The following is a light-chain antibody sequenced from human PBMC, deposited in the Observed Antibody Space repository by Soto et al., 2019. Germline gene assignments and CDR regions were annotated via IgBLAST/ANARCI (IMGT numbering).Light chain of an antibody. J-gene: IGLJ2*01. CDR3: AAWDDSLNGVV. Sequence: QSVLTQPPSASGTPGQRVTISCSGSSSNIRSNTVNWYQQLPGTAPKLLIYTNNQRPSGVPDRFSGSKSGTSASLAISGLQSDDEADYYCAAWDDSLNGVVFGGGTKVTVL. CDR1: SSNIRSNT. V-gene: IGLV1-44*01. CDR2: TNN.